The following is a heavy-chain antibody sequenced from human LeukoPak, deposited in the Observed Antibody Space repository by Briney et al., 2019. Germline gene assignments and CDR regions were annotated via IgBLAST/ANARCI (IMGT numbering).Heavy chain of an antibody. V-gene: IGHV3-23*01. CDR3: ATYRQVLLPFES. CDR1: GFPFDDYG. Sequence: GGSLRLSCAASGFPFDDYGMIWVRQPPGKGLEWVSSIFPSGGEIHYADSVRGRFTISRDNSKSTLSLQMNSLRVEDTAIYYCATYRQVLLPFESWGQGTLVTVSS. J-gene: IGHJ4*02. D-gene: IGHD2-8*02. CDR2: IFPSGGEI.